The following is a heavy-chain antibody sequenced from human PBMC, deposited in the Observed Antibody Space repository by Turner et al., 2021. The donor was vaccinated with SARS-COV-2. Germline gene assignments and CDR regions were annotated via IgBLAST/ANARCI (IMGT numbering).Heavy chain of an antibody. J-gene: IGHJ3*02. CDR3: ARGYSSGWYQSGAFDI. CDR2: IYSGGST. CDR1: GFTVSSNY. Sequence: EVQLVESGGGFIQPGGSLRLSCAASGFTVSSNYMSWVRQAPGKGLGWVSVIYSGGSTYYADSVKGRFTISRDNSKNTLYLQMNSLRAEDTAVYYCARGYSSGWYQSGAFDIWGQGTMVTVSS. V-gene: IGHV3-53*01. D-gene: IGHD6-19*01.